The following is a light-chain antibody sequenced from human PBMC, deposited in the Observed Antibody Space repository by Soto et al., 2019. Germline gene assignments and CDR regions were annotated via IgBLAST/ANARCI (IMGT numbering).Light chain of an antibody. CDR2: GTY. CDR1: QSVSGS. CDR3: QQYDSWPL. V-gene: IGKV3-15*01. J-gene: IGKJ5*01. Sequence: EIVMTQSPATLSVSPGDRVTLSCRASQSVSGSLAWYQQKPGQAPRLLIYGTYTRAAGIPARFSGTVSGTEFTLTISSLQSEDFAVYYCQQYDSWPLFGQGTRLEIK.